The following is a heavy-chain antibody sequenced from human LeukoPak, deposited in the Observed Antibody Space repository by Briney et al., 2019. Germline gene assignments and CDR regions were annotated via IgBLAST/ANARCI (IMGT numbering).Heavy chain of an antibody. D-gene: IGHD4-17*01. CDR2: MNPNSGNT. J-gene: IGHJ6*02. V-gene: IGHV1-8*01. CDR3: ARIDDYGFIYCYYGMDV. CDR1: GYTFTSYD. Sequence: GASVKVSCKASGYTFTSYDSNWVRQATGQGLEWMGWMNPNSGNTGYAQKFQGRVTMTRNTSISTAYMELSSLRSEDTAVYYCARIDDYGFIYCYYGMDVWGQGTTVTVSS.